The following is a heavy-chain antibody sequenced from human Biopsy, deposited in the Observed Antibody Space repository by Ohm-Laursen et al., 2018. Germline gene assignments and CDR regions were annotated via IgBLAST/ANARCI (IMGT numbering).Heavy chain of an antibody. J-gene: IGHJ5*02. V-gene: IGHV4-38-2*01. CDR2: IFHTGTT. CDR1: GYSISTGYY. Sequence: PSQTLSLTCAVSGYSISTGYYWGWIRQPPGKGLEWIGSIFHTGTTYYNPSLKSRVTISADTSKNQFSLNLYSVTAADTAVYFCARGLPRIAPMVRGRRTWFDPWGQGTLVTVSS. D-gene: IGHD3-10*01. CDR3: ARGLPRIAPMVRGRRTWFDP.